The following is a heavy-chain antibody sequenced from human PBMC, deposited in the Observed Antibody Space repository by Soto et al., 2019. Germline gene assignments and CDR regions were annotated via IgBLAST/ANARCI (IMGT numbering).Heavy chain of an antibody. J-gene: IGHJ4*02. D-gene: IGHD2-2*03. V-gene: IGHV3-23*01. Sequence: GESLKISCAASGFTFSSYAMSWVRQAPGKGLEWVSAISGSGGSTYYADSVKGRFTISRDNSKNTLYLQMNSLRAEDTAVYYCAKNLDIVVVPAAILGYWGQGTLVTVSS. CDR3: AKNLDIVVVPAAILGY. CDR1: GFTFSSYA. CDR2: ISGSGGST.